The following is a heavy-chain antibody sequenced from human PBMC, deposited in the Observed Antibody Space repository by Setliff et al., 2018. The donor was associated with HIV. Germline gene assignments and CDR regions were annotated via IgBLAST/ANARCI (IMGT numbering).Heavy chain of an antibody. CDR3: ARGANYYDSSGYYDY. J-gene: IGHJ4*02. D-gene: IGHD3-22*01. CDR2: IYNSGRT. Sequence: TLSLTCTVSGGSISSGGYYWSWIRQLPGKGLEWIGNIYNSGRTYYNPSLKSRVTISVDTSEDQFSLKLSSVTAADTAVYYCARGANYYDSSGYYDYWGQGTLVTVSS. CDR1: GGSISSGGYY. V-gene: IGHV4-31*03.